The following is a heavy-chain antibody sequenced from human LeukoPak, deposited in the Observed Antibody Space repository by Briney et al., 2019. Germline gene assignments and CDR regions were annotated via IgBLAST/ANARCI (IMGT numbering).Heavy chain of an antibody. D-gene: IGHD3-22*01. CDR2: INHSGST. V-gene: IGHV4-34*01. Sequence: SETLSLTCAVYGGSFSGYYWSWIRQPPGKGLEWIGEINHSGSTNYNPSLKSRVTISVDTSKNQFSLKLSSVTAADTAVYYCASMGYYYDGSGYGYFDYWGQGTLVTVSS. CDR3: ASMGYYYDGSGYGYFDY. CDR1: GGSFSGYY. J-gene: IGHJ4*02.